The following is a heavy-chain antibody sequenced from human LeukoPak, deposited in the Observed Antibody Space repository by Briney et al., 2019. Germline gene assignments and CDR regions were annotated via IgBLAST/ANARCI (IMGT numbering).Heavy chain of an antibody. V-gene: IGHV1-46*01. CDR3: ARVLRNYYYYYGMDV. J-gene: IGHJ6*02. D-gene: IGHD1-14*01. Sequence: ASVKVSCKASGYTFTSYYMHWVRQAPGQGLEWMGIINPSGGSTSCAQKFQGRVTMTRDTSTSTVYMELSSLRSEDTAVYYCARVLRNYYYYYGMDVWGQGTTVTVSS. CDR2: INPSGGST. CDR1: GYTFTSYY.